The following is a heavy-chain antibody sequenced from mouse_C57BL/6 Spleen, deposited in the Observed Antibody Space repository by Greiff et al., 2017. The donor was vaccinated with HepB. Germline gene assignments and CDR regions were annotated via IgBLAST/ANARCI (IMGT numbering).Heavy chain of an antibody. D-gene: IGHD2-4*01. CDR3: ARIYYDYDFHWYFDV. J-gene: IGHJ1*03. Sequence: EVNVVESEGGLVQPGSSMKLSCTASGFTFSDYYMAWVRQVPEKGLEWVANINYDGSSTYYLDSLKSRFIISRDNAKNILYLQMSSLKSEDTATYYCARIYYDYDFHWYFDVWGTGTTVTVSS. V-gene: IGHV5-16*01. CDR1: GFTFSDYY. CDR2: INYDGSST.